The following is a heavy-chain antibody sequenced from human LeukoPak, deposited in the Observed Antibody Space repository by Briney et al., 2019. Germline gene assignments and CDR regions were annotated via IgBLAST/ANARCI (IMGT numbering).Heavy chain of an antibody. Sequence: ASVKVSCKASGYTFTNYYIHWVRQAPGQGLEWMGVINPSGGSTSYAQMFQGRVTMTRDTSISTAYMELSRLRSDDTAVYYCARFFSRGYSYGYSPYWGQATLVTVSS. CDR2: INPSGGST. J-gene: IGHJ4*02. V-gene: IGHV1-46*01. CDR1: GYTFTNYY. D-gene: IGHD5-18*01. CDR3: ARFFSRGYSYGYSPY.